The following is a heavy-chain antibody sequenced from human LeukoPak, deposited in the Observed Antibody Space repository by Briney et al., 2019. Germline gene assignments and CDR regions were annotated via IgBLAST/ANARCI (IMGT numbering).Heavy chain of an antibody. J-gene: IGHJ4*02. Sequence: NPSETLSLTCTVSGGSISSSSYYWGWIRQPPGKGLEWIGNIYYSGSTYYNPSLKSRVTISVDTSKNQFSLKLSSVTAADTAVYYCAREGDTAMVQFDYWGQGTLVTVSS. D-gene: IGHD5-18*01. CDR2: IYYSGST. CDR1: GGSISSSSYY. CDR3: AREGDTAMVQFDY. V-gene: IGHV4-39*07.